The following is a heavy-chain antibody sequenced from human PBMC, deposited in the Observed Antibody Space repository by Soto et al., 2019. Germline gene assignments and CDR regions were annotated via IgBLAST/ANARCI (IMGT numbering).Heavy chain of an antibody. Sequence: ESGGGVVQPGRSLRLSCAASGFTFSSYGMHWVRQAPGKGLEWVAVISYDGSNKYYADSVKGRFTISRDNSKNTLYLQMNSLRAEDTAVYYCAKDGGFGASRLSFVSSNYFDYWGQGTLVTVSS. CDR1: GFTFSSYG. CDR2: ISYDGSNK. J-gene: IGHJ4*02. V-gene: IGHV3-30*18. D-gene: IGHD3-10*01. CDR3: AKDGGFGASRLSFVSSNYFDY.